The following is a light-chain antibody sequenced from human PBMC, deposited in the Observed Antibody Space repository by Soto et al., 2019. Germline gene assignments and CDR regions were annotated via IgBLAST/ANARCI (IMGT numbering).Light chain of an antibody. J-gene: IGKJ1*01. V-gene: IGKV3D-15*01. CDR2: GAS. Sequence: EIVLTQSPGTLSLSPGERATLSCRASQSVSSSYLAWYQQKPGQAPRLLIYGASSRATGIPARFSGSGSGTEFILIISSQQSEDFAVYYCQHYNNWPPWTFGQGTKVHIK. CDR3: QHYNNWPPWT. CDR1: QSVSSSY.